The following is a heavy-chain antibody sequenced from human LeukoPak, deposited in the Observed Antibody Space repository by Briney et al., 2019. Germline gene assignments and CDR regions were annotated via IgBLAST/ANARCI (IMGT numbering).Heavy chain of an antibody. J-gene: IGHJ4*02. V-gene: IGHV4-59*01. CDR2: IYYSGST. CDR3: ARGQWELQY. CDR1: GGSLSSSY. Sequence: SETLSLTCTLSGGSLSSSYWSWIRHPPGRGLEWIGYIYYSGSTNYNPSLKRRATLSVDTSKNQSSLKRSSVTAADTAVYYCARGQWELQYWGQGTLGTVSS. D-gene: IGHD1-26*01.